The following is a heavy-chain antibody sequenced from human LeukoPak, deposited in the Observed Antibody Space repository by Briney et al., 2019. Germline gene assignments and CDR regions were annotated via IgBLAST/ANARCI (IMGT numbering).Heavy chain of an antibody. V-gene: IGHV3-23*01. CDR2: ISTSGDST. CDR1: RFIFDSYV. D-gene: IGHD3-10*01. J-gene: IGHJ4*02. Sequence: PGGSLRLSCAASRFIFDSYVMSWVRQAPGKGLEWVSGISTSGDSTYYADSVKGRFSISRDNSMDTLYLEMNSLRAEDTAVYYCAKGRGLLWFGEPMGLFDYWGQGTLVTVSS. CDR3: AKGRGLLWFGEPMGLFDY.